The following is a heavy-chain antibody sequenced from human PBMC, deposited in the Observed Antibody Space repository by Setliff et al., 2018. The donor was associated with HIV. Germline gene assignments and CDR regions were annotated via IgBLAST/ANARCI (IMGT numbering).Heavy chain of an antibody. CDR3: ARVLYISGCYGPVVKALDM. D-gene: IGHD6-19*01. V-gene: IGHV3-7*03. CDR2: IKKDGSDK. Sequence: PGGSLRLSCAASGFTFSNSWMTWVRQAPGKGLEWVANIKKDGSDKFYVDSVKGRFAISRDNAKNPLFLQMNSLRAEDTAMYYCARVLYISGCYGPVVKALDMWGQGTMVTVSS. CDR1: GFTFSNSW. J-gene: IGHJ3*02.